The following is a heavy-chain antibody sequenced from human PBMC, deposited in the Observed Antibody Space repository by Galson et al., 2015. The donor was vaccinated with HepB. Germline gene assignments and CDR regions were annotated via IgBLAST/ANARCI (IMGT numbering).Heavy chain of an antibody. V-gene: IGHV3-21*01. D-gene: IGHD3-22*01. J-gene: IGHJ4*02. CDR3: VVYYYDSSGYYYSDY. CDR1: GFTFSSYS. Sequence: SLRLSCAASGFTFSSYSMNWVRQAPGKGLEWVSSISSSSSYIYYADSVKGRFTISRDNAKNSLYLQMNSLRAEDTAVYYCVVYYYDSSGYYYSDYWGQGTLVTVSS. CDR2: ISSSSSYI.